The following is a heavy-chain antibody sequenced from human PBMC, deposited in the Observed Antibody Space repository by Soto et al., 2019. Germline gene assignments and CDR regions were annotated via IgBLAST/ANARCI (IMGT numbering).Heavy chain of an antibody. V-gene: IGHV4-59*12. CDR2: IYYSGIT. Sequence: ETLSLTCTVSGGYISSYYWSWIRQPPGKGLEWIGYIYYSGITDYNPSLKSRVTISVDTSKSQFSLKLSSVTAADTAVYYCARVPSPWGQGTLVTVSS. J-gene: IGHJ5*02. CDR3: ARVPSP. CDR1: GGYISSYY.